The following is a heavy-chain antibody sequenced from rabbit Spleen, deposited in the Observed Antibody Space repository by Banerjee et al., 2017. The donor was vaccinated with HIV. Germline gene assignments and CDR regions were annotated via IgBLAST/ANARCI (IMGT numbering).Heavy chain of an antibody. D-gene: IGHD8-1*01. J-gene: IGHJ6*01. CDR3: ATDSGRSFSSYGMDL. Sequence: QALEESGGDLVKPGASLTVTCTASGLDLSSSDWIYWVRQAPGKGLEWIACIDSGSSGFTYFASWAKGRFTISKTSSTTVTLQMTSLAAADTASYFSATDSGRSFSSYGMDLWGPGTLVTVS. V-gene: IGHV1S40*01. CDR2: IDSGSSGFT. CDR1: GLDLSSSDW.